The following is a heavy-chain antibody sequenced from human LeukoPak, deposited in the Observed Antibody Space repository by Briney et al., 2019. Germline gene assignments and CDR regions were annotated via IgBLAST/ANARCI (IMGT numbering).Heavy chain of an antibody. CDR2: IRYDGSDK. D-gene: IGHD5-24*01. CDR1: GFTFGGSG. Sequence: PGGSLRLSCAASGFTFGGSGMHWVRQAPGKGLEWVAFIRYDGSDKHYADSVKGRFTISRDNSKNTLYLQMNSLRAEDTAVYYCARLRLRWLRFSARFDYWGQGTLVTVSS. J-gene: IGHJ4*02. CDR3: ARLRLRWLRFSARFDY. V-gene: IGHV3-30*02.